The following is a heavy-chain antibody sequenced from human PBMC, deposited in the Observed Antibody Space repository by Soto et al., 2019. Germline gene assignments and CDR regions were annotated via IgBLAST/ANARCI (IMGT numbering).Heavy chain of an antibody. CDR2: IVVGSGNT. CDR1: GFTFTSSA. J-gene: IGHJ6*02. Sequence: QMQLVQSGPEVKKPGTSVKVSCKASGFTFTSSAMQWVRQARGQRVEGIGWIVVGSGNTNSAQKFQERVTITRAMSTSTAYMELSSLRSEDTAVYYCAAESLVGASYYYYGMDVWGQGTTVTVSS. CDR3: AAESLVGASYYYYGMDV. D-gene: IGHD1-26*01. V-gene: IGHV1-58*02.